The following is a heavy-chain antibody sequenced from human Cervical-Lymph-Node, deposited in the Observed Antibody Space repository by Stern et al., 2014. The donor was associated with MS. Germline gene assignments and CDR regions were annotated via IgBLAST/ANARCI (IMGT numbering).Heavy chain of an antibody. V-gene: IGHV3-9*01. J-gene: IGHJ1*01. CDR2: ISWNSGSI. CDR3: AKGSGYYLPPEYFQH. D-gene: IGHD3-22*01. CDR1: GFTFDDYA. Sequence: EVHMVESGGGLVQPGRSLRLSCAASGFTFDDYAMHWVWHAPGKGLEWGSGISWNSGSIGYADSVKGRFTISRDNAKNSLYLQMNSLRAEDTALYYCAKGSGYYLPPEYFQHWGQGTLVTVSS.